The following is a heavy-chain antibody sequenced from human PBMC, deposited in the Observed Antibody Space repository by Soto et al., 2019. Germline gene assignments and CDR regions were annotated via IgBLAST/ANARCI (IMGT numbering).Heavy chain of an antibody. J-gene: IGHJ6*02. Sequence: ASVKVSCKASGYTFTSYAMHWVRQAPGQRLEWMGWINAGNGNTKYSQKFQGRVTITRDTSASTAYMELSSLRSEDTAVYYCARDMVDSSNYYYNGMDVWGQGTTVTVSS. CDR1: GYTFTSYA. D-gene: IGHD6-19*01. V-gene: IGHV1-3*01. CDR3: ARDMVDSSNYYYNGMDV. CDR2: INAGNGNT.